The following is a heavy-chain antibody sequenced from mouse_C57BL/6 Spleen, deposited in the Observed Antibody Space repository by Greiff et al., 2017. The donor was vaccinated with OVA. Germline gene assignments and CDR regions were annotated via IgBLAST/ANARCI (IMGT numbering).Heavy chain of an antibody. D-gene: IGHD1-1*01. CDR2: IDPSDSET. V-gene: IGHV1-52*01. Sequence: QVQLQQPGAELVRPGSSVKLSCKASGYTFTSYWMHWVKQRPIQGLEWIGNIDPSDSETPYNQKFKDKATLTVDKSSSTAYMQLSSLTSEDSAVYYCARGYYGSSYYYFDYWGQGTTLTVSS. J-gene: IGHJ2*01. CDR1: GYTFTSYW. CDR3: ARGYYGSSYYYFDY.